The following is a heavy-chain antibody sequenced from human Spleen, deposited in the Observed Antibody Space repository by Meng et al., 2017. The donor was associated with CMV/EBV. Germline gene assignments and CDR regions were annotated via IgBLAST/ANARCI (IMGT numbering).Heavy chain of an antibody. Sequence: SETLSLTCAVYGGSFSGYYWSWIRQPPGKGLEWIGEINHSGSTNYNPSLKRRVTISVDTSKNQFSLKLSSVTAADTAVYYCARAYSRLHHYYYYGMDVWGQGTTVTVSS. J-gene: IGHJ6*02. D-gene: IGHD4-11*01. CDR1: GGSFSGYY. CDR2: INHSGST. CDR3: ARAYSRLHHYYYYGMDV. V-gene: IGHV4-34*01.